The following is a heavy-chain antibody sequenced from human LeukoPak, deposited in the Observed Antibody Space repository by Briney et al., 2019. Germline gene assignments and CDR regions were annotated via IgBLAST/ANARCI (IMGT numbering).Heavy chain of an antibody. CDR3: ARDDCGDTCYPGGY. D-gene: IGHD2-21*01. J-gene: IGHJ4*02. CDR1: GYTFTKYV. CDR2: SNAGNGHT. V-gene: IGHV1-3*01. Sequence: GASVKVSCKASGYTFTKYVGHWVRQAPGQRPEWMGWSNAGNGHTQYSPNFQGRVTITRDTSASTAYMELSSLTSEDTALYYCARDDCGDTCYPGGYWGQGTLVTVSS.